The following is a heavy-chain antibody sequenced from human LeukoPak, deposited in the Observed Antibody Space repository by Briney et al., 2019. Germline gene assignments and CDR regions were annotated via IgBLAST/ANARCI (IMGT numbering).Heavy chain of an antibody. J-gene: IGHJ5*02. CDR2: ISGSGSNI. CDR1: GLTFSDYY. CDR3: ARLFDGSLDP. Sequence: PGGSLRLSCAASGLTFSDYYMSWVRQVPGKLLEWVSYISGSGSNIYYPDSVKGRFTISRDNAKNSLYLQMNSLRAEDTALYYCARLFDGSLDPWGQGTLVTVSS. D-gene: IGHD1-26*01. V-gene: IGHV3-11*01.